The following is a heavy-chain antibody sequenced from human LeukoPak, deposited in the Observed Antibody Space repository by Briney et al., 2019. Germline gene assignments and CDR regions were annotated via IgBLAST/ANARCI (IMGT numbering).Heavy chain of an antibody. CDR2: IYTSGST. Sequence: SETLSLTCTVSGGSISSSSYYWGWIRQPPGKGLEWIGRIYTSGSTNYNPSLKSRVTMSVDTSKNQFSLKLSSVTAADTAVYYCARSSGWYQNRMVWFDYWGQGTLVTVSS. CDR1: GGSISSSSYY. D-gene: IGHD6-19*01. CDR3: ARSSGWYQNRMVWFDY. V-gene: IGHV4-39*07. J-gene: IGHJ4*02.